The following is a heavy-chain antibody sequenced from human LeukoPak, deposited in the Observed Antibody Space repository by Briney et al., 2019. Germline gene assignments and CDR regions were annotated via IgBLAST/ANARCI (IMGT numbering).Heavy chain of an antibody. D-gene: IGHD3-22*01. V-gene: IGHV4-34*01. Sequence: SETLSLTCAVYGGSFSGYYWSWIRQPPGKGLEWIGEINHSGSTNYNPSLKSRVTISVDTSKNQFSLKLSSETAADTAVYCCARLVYDSSGYYDRPDDYWGQGTLVTVSS. CDR2: INHSGST. J-gene: IGHJ4*02. CDR1: GGSFSGYY. CDR3: ARLVYDSSGYYDRPDDY.